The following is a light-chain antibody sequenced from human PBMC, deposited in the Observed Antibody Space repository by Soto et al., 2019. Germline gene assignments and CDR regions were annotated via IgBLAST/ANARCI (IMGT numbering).Light chain of an antibody. J-gene: IGLJ1*01. CDR3: AAWDDSLNSYV. V-gene: IGLV1-44*01. CDR1: SSNIGSNT. CDR2: SNN. Sequence: QSVLTQPPSASGTPGQRVTISCSGSSSNIGSNTVNWYYQLPGTAPKLLIYSNNQRPSGVPARFSGSKSGTSASLAISGLQSEDEADYYCAAWDDSLNSYVFGTGTKLTVL.